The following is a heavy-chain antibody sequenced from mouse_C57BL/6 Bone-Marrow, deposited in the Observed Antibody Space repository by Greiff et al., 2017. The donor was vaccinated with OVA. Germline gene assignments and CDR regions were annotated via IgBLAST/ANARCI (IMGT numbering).Heavy chain of an antibody. Sequence: EVKVVESGGGLVQPGRSLRLSCATSGFTFSDFYMEWVRQAPGKGLEWIAASRNKANDYTTEYSTSVKGRFIVSRDTSQSILYLQMDALRAEATAIYYCAREAGSQVPRWYFDVWGTGTTLTVSS. V-gene: IGHV7-1*01. CDR1: GFTFSDFY. J-gene: IGHJ1*03. CDR2: SRNKANDYTT. D-gene: IGHD1-1*01. CDR3: AREAGSQVPRWYFDV.